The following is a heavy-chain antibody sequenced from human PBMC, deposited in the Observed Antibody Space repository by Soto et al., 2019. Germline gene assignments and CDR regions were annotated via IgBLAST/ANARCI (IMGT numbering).Heavy chain of an antibody. Sequence: QVQLVQSGTEVKRPGDSVKVSCKASGYTFTGYYVHWVRQAPGQGLEWMGWINPNSGDTYLAQRFQGRVTMNRDTSIGTAYMELRGLTSDDTAKYYCAKGGAIVAAGTRVYLYNAMDVWGQGTTVTVSS. CDR1: GYTFTGYY. J-gene: IGHJ6*02. CDR2: INPNSGDT. CDR3: AKGGAIVAAGTRVYLYNAMDV. D-gene: IGHD1-26*01. V-gene: IGHV1-2*02.